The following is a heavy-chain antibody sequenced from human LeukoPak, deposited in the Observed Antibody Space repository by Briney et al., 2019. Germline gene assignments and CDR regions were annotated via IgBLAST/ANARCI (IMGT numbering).Heavy chain of an antibody. CDR1: GVSISTTNYY. J-gene: IGHJ6*03. CDR3: ARGQGRGYSYGLYYYYMDV. D-gene: IGHD5-18*01. CDR2: IYSSGST. Sequence: SETLSLTCIVSGVSISTTNYYWGWVRQPPGKGLEWIGSIYSSGSTYYNPSLKSRVTISVDTSKNQFSLKLSSVTAADTAVYYCARGQGRGYSYGLYYYYMDVWGKGTTVTVSS. V-gene: IGHV4-39*07.